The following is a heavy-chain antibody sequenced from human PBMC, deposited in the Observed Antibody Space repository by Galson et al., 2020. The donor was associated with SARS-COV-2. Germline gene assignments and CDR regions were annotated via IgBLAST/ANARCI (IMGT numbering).Heavy chain of an antibody. V-gene: IGHV4-34*01. CDR2: INHSGST. CDR1: GGSFSGYY. CDR3: ARGLYSRRWLGEKYYFDY. D-gene: IGHD6-13*01. Sequence: SETLSLTCAVYGGSFSGYYWSWIRQPPGKGLEWIGEINHSGSTNYNPSLKSRVTISVDTSKNQFSLKLSSVTAADTAVYYCARGLYSRRWLGEKYYFDYWVQGTLVTVSS. J-gene: IGHJ4*02.